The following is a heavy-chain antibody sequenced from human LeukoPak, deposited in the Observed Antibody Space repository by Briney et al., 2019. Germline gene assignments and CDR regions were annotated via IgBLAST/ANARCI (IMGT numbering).Heavy chain of an antibody. CDR3: AKSSKRAFDI. CDR1: GASINSAY. J-gene: IGHJ3*02. Sequence: SETLSLTCTVSGASINSAYWSWIRQPPGKGLEWIGFVYYTGNTNYNPSLKSRVTVSLDTSKNRFSLKLSSATAADTAVYYCAKSSKRAFDIWGQGTMVTVSS. CDR2: VYYTGNT. V-gene: IGHV4-59*03.